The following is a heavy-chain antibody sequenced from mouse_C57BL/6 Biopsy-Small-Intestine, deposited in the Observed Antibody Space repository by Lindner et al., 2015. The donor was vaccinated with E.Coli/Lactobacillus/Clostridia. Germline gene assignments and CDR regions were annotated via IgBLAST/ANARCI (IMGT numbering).Heavy chain of an antibody. Sequence: VQLQESGAELVKPGASVKLSCKASGYAFTNYDINWVKQRPGQGLEWIGWIYPRDGNSNYNEKFKDKATLTVDTSSSTAYMELHSLTSEDSAVFFCARFPAYYNNYFDYWGQGTTLAVSS. CDR2: IYPRDGNS. CDR3: ARFPAYYNNYFDY. D-gene: IGHD6-5*01. J-gene: IGHJ2*01. V-gene: IGHV1-85*01. CDR1: GYAFTNYD.